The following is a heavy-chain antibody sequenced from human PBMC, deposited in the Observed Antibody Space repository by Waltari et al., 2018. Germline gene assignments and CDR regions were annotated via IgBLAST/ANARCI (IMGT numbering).Heavy chain of an antibody. Sequence: EVQLVQSGAEVKKPGESLTIYCTVSGLTFTKNWLAWVRQMPGKGLEWVGMIYPGDSDIRYSPSLQGQVTISVDESINTAFLQWTSLKASDTAIYFCARQTAAVDPFDYWGQGTLVTVSS. D-gene: IGHD2-15*01. CDR1: GLTFTKNW. J-gene: IGHJ4*02. CDR3: ARQTAAVDPFDY. V-gene: IGHV5-51*01. CDR2: IYPGDSDI.